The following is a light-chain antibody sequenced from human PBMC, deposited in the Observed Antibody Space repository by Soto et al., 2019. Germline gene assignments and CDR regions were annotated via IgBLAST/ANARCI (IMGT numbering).Light chain of an antibody. CDR3: QQSDSSPRT. V-gene: IGKV1-39*01. CDR1: QSISNY. J-gene: IGKJ1*01. CDR2: LAS. Sequence: DIQMTQSPSSLSASVGDRVTITCRASQSISNYLNWYQQKPGKAPELLIYLASSLQSGVPSRFSGSGSGTDFTLTISSLQPEDFATYYCQQSDSSPRTFDQGTKVEIK.